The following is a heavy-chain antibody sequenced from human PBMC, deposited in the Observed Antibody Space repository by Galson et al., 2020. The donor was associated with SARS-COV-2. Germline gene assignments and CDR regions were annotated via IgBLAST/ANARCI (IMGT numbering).Heavy chain of an antibody. V-gene: IGHV4-34*01. J-gene: IGHJ4*02. CDR3: ARGRSFSSWYSRYYFDY. Sequence: SETLSLTCAVYGGSFSGYYWSWIRQPPGNGLEWIGEINHSGSTNYNPSLKSRVTISVDTSKNQFSLKLSSVTAADTAVYYCARGRSFSSWYSRYYFDYWGQGTLVTVSS. D-gene: IGHD6-13*01. CDR1: GGSFSGYY. CDR2: INHSGST.